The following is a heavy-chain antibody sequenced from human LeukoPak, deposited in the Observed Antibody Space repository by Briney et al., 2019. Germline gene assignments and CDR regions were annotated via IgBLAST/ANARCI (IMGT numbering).Heavy chain of an antibody. D-gene: IGHD3-3*01. Sequence: PSETLSLTCAVYGGSFSGYYWSWIRQPPGKGLEWIGEINHSGSTNYNPSLKSRVTISVDTSKNQFSLKLSSVTAADTAVYYCARDDFWSGKNWFDPWGQGTLVTVSS. J-gene: IGHJ5*02. V-gene: IGHV4-34*01. CDR2: INHSGST. CDR1: GGSFSGYY. CDR3: ARDDFWSGKNWFDP.